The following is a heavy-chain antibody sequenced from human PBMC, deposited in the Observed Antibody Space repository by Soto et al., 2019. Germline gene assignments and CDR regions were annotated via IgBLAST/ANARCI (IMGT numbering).Heavy chain of an antibody. D-gene: IGHD5-18*01. Sequence: QVQLQQWGAGLLKPSETLSLTCAVYGGSFSGYYWTWIRQPPGKGLEWSGEINRSGSTNCNPSLTSRFTISVAPSRNKCSRTLSSGTAADTPVYSGARPSTKRRHSYGPAYWGQGPLVAVSS. CDR3: ARPSTKRRHSYGPAY. J-gene: IGHJ4*02. V-gene: IGHV4-34*01. CDR1: GGSFSGYY. CDR2: INRSGST.